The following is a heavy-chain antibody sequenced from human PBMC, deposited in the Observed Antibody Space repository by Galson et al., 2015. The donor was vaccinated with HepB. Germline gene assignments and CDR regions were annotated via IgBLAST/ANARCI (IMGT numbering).Heavy chain of an antibody. CDR1: GFTFSSYA. CDR2: LGRSGRNT. Sequence: SLRLSCAASGFTFSSYAMGWVRQAPGKGLEWVSALGRSGRNTYYADSVKGRFTISRDNSKNTLYLQMNSLRAEDTAIYYGAKDRGDCDSTSCSFDYWGQGTLVPVSS. V-gene: IGHV3-23*01. CDR3: AKDRGDCDSTSCSFDY. J-gene: IGHJ4*02. D-gene: IGHD2-2*01.